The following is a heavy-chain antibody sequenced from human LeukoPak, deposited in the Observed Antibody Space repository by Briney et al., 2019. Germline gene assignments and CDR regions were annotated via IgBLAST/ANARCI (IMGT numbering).Heavy chain of an antibody. CDR2: IYYSGST. J-gene: IGHJ4*02. CDR1: GVSISSYY. V-gene: IGHV4-59*01. D-gene: IGHD3-22*01. Sequence: SETLSLTCTVSGVSISSYYWSWIRQPPGKGLEWIGYIYYSGSTNYNPSLKSRVTISVDTSKHQFSMKLSSVTAADTAVYYCARGHPEEYYDSSGYYIHWGQGTLVTVSS. CDR3: ARGHPEEYYDSSGYYIH.